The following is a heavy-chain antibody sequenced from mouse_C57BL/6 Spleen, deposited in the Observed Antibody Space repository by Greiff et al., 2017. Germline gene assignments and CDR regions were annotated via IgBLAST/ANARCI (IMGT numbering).Heavy chain of an antibody. J-gene: IGHJ1*03. CDR3: ARCTTRIGWYFDV. CDR2: IDPSDSYT. CDR1: GYTFTSYW. Sequence: QVQLQQPGAELVMPGASVKLSCKASGYTFTSYWMHWVKQRPGQGLEWIGEIDPSDSYTNYNQKFKGKSTLTVDKSSSTAYMQLSSLTSEDSAVYYCARCTTRIGWYFDVWGTGTTVTVSS. V-gene: IGHV1-69*01. D-gene: IGHD1-1*01.